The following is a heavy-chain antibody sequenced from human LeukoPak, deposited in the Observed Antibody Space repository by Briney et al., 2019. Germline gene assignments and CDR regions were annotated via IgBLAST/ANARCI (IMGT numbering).Heavy chain of an antibody. CDR2: IRYDGSNK. CDR3: AKARGNQLPFDY. J-gene: IGHJ4*02. D-gene: IGHD2-2*01. CDR1: GFTFSSYG. V-gene: IGHV3-30*02. Sequence: GGSLRLSCAASGFTFSSYGMHWVRQAPGKGLEWVAFIRYDGSNKYYADSVKGRFTISRDNSKNTLYLQMNSLRAEDTAVYYCAKARGNQLPFDYWGQGTLVTVSS.